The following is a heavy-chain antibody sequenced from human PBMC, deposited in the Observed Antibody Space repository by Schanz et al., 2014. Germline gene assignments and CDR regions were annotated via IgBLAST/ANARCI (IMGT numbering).Heavy chain of an antibody. J-gene: IGHJ6*02. Sequence: VQLVDSGGGLVKPGGSLRLSCTASGFPFSDYFMAWIRQPPGRGLEWVSAISGGGGTTYYTDSVKGRFTISRDNSKSTLYLQMNSLRAEDTAVYYCAKDGPGGSGSYSADGGMDVWGQGTTVTVSS. CDR3: AKDGPGGSGSYSADGGMDV. V-gene: IGHV3-23*04. CDR2: ISGGGGTT. D-gene: IGHD3-10*01. CDR1: GFPFSDYF.